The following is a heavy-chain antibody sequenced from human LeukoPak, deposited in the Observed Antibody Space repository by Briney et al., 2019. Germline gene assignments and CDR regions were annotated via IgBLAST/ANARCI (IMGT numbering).Heavy chain of an antibody. CDR2: ISGSGGST. Sequence: PGGSPRLSCAASGFTFSSYAMSWVRQAPGKGLEWDSAISGSGGSTYYADSVKGRFTISRDNSKNTLYLQMNSLRAEDTAVYYCTRTTQIEGXYYGMDVWGQGTTVTVSS. D-gene: IGHD1/OR15-1a*01. J-gene: IGHJ6*02. CDR3: TRTTQIEGXYYGMDV. V-gene: IGHV3-23*01. CDR1: GFTFSSYA.